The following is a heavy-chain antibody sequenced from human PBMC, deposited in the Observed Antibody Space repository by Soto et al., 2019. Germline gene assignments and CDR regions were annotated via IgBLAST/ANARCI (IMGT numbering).Heavy chain of an antibody. J-gene: IGHJ4*02. CDR1: GGSISSNY. Sequence: QVQLQESGPGLVKPSETLSLMCTVSGGSISSNYWSWIRQPPGKGLEYIGYIYYSGSTNYNPSLKXLXTXXVDTSKNQFSLKLSSVTAADTAVYYCARGGGSPDYWGQGTLVTVSS. D-gene: IGHD3-10*01. CDR3: ARGGGSPDY. CDR2: IYYSGST. V-gene: IGHV4-59*01.